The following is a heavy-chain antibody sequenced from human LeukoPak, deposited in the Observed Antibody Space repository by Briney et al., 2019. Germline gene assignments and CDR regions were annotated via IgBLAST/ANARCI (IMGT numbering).Heavy chain of an antibody. D-gene: IGHD3-22*01. CDR3: ARAPSEIGGYYPEYFRH. Sequence: PGGSLRLSCAACGFTFSSYWMHWVRQAPGKGLVWVSRIKSDGSTRYADSVKGRFTISRDNAKNTASLQMNSLRAEDTGVYYCARAPSEIGGYYPEYFRHWGQGTLVTVSP. CDR2: IKSDGST. CDR1: GFTFSSYW. V-gene: IGHV3-74*01. J-gene: IGHJ1*01.